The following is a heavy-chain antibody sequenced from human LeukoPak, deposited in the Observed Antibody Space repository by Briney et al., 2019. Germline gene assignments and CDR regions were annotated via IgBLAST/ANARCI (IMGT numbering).Heavy chain of an antibody. V-gene: IGHV5-51*01. J-gene: IGHJ6*03. D-gene: IGHD6-13*01. CDR1: GYSFTSYW. CDR2: IHPGDSDT. Sequence: GESLKISCKGSGYSFTSYWIGWVRQMPGKGLEWMGIIHPGDSDTRYSPSFQGQVTISADKSISTAYLQWSSLKASDTAMYYCARQIGIAAASYYMDVWGKGTTVTVSS. CDR3: ARQIGIAAASYYMDV.